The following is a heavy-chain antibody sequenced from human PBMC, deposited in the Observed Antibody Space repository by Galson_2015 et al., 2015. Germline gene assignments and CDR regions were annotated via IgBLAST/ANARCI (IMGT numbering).Heavy chain of an antibody. D-gene: IGHD3-10*01. J-gene: IGHJ5*02. CDR3: ARDGGTRITKVRGERDNWFGP. V-gene: IGHV4-39*02. CDR1: GGSISSSSYY. CDR2: IYYSGST. Sequence: SETLSLTCTVSGGSISSSSYYWGWIRQPPGKGLEWIGSIYYSGSTYYNPSLKSRVTISVDTSKNQFSLKLSSVTAADTAVYYCARDGGTRITKVRGERDNWFGPWGQGTLVTVSS.